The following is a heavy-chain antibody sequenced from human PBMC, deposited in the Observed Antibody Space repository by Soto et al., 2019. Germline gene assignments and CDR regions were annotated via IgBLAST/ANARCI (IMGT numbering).Heavy chain of an antibody. CDR2: IWYDGSNK. J-gene: IGHJ6*02. D-gene: IGHD3-9*01. CDR1: GFTFSSYG. CDR3: ARAAGLNILTGYIYYCYGMDV. Sequence: GGSLRLSCAASGFTFSSYGMHWVRQAPGKGLEWVAVIWYDGSNKYYADSVKGRFTISRDNSKNTLYLQMNSLRAGDTAVYYCARAAGLNILTGYIYYCYGMDVWGQGTTVTVSS. V-gene: IGHV3-33*01.